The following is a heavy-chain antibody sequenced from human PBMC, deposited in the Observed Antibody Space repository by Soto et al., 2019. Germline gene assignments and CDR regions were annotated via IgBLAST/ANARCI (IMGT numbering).Heavy chain of an antibody. D-gene: IGHD1-26*01. Sequence: GGSLRLSCAASGFTVSSTYMSWVRQAPGKGLEWVSIIYSGGSTYFADSVRGRFTVSRDNSKNTLYLHMNSLRAEDTAVYYCASDTPPLHYLHTWSQGALVTVSS. CDR2: IYSGGST. CDR3: ASDTPPLHYLHT. J-gene: IGHJ1*01. V-gene: IGHV3-66*01. CDR1: GFTVSSTY.